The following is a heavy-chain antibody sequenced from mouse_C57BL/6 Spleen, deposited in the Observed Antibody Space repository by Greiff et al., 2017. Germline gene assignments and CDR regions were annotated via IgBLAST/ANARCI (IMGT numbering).Heavy chain of an antibody. V-gene: IGHV1-7*01. Sequence: VKLQESGAELAKPGASVKLSCKASGYTFTSYWMHWVKQRPGQGLEWIGDINPSSGYTKYKQKFKDKATLTADKSSSTAYMQLSSLAYDDSAVYYVAGGDVYLPFDDWGQGATLTVSS. J-gene: IGHJ2*01. CDR2: INPSSGYT. CDR1: GYTFTSYW. D-gene: IGHD5-1*01. CDR3: AGGDVYLPFDD.